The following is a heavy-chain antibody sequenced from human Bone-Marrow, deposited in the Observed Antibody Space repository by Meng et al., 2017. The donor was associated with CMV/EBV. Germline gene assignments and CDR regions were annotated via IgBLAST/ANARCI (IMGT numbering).Heavy chain of an antibody. CDR1: GGSISSSN. Sequence: GALRLSCAVSGGSISSSNWWSWVRQPPGKGLEWVSAISGSGGSTYYADSVKGRFTISRDNSKNTLYLQMNSLRAEDTAVYYCAKVSYCGGDCYSRHYYGMDVWGQGHTVTGSS. J-gene: IGHJ6*01. CDR3: AKVSYCGGDCYSRHYYGMDV. CDR2: ISGSGGST. V-gene: IGHV3-23*01. D-gene: IGHD2-21*01.